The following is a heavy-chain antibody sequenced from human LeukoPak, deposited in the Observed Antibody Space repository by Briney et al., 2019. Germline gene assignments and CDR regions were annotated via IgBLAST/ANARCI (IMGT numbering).Heavy chain of an antibody. CDR3: ARNTDDGIAAAAFDY. Sequence: PSETLSLTCTVSGDSISSYYWSWIRQPPGKGLEWIGYIYYSGSTNYNPSLKSRVTISVDTSKNQFSLKLSSVTAADTAVYYCARNTDDGIAAAAFDYWGQGTLVTVSS. CDR2: IYYSGST. CDR1: GDSISSYY. D-gene: IGHD6-13*01. J-gene: IGHJ4*02. V-gene: IGHV4-59*01.